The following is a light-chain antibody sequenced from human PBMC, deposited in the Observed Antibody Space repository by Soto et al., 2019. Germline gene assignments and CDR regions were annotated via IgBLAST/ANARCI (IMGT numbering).Light chain of an antibody. V-gene: IGLV2-14*01. CDR1: SSDVGGYNY. CDR3: SSYSSSSALEGV. J-gene: IGLJ1*01. Sequence: QSALTQPASVSGSPGQSITISCTGTSSDVGGYNYVSWYQQHPGKAPKLMIYDVSNRPSGVSNRFSGSKSGNTASLTISGLQAEDEAEYYCSSYSSSSALEGVFGTGTTLTVL. CDR2: DVS.